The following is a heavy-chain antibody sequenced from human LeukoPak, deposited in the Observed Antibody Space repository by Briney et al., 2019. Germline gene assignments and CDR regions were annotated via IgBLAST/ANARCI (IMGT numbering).Heavy chain of an antibody. J-gene: IGHJ4*02. CDR3: ARDRAWNYFDY. CDR2: ISDDGSRK. V-gene: IGHV3-30*03. CDR1: GFTFSRHG. Sequence: GGSLRLSCAPSGFTFSRHGMHWVRQAPGKGLEWVAIISDDGSRKYYAHSVEGRFTISRDNSKNTLYLQMDSLRAEDTAVYYCARDRAWNYFDYWGQGTLVTVSS. D-gene: IGHD3-3*01.